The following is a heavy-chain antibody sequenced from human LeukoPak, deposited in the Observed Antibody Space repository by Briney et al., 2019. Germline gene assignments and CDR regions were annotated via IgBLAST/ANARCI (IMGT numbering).Heavy chain of an antibody. CDR3: ARERSHFWYMDV. Sequence: SGTLSLTCTVPGDSTSSHYWTWIRQSPGKGLGWLGFIHYSGSTDYNPSLRSRVSISIDTSKNQFALNLRSVTAADSAIYYCARERSHFWYMDVWGKGTTVTVSS. CDR2: IHYSGST. J-gene: IGHJ6*03. D-gene: IGHD3-10*01. CDR1: GDSTSSHY. V-gene: IGHV4-59*11.